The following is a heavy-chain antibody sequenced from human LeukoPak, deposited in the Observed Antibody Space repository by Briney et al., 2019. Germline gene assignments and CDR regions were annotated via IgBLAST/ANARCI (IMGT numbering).Heavy chain of an antibody. CDR3: AKERDTAMVTIDY. D-gene: IGHD5-18*01. CDR2: IRYDGSNK. CDR1: GFTFSSYG. J-gene: IGHJ4*02. V-gene: IGHV3-30*02. Sequence: GGSLRLSCAASGFTFSSYGMNWVRQAPGKGLEWVAFIRYDGSNKYYADSVKGRFTIYRDNSKNTLYLQMNSLRAEDTAVYYCAKERDTAMVTIDYWGQGTLVTVSS.